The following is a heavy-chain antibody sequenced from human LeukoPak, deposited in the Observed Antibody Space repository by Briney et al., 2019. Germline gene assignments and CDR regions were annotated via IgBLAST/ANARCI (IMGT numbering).Heavy chain of an antibody. J-gene: IGHJ4*02. CDR3: ARSIVVVPAAIPGY. CDR1: GFTFSPHA. Sequence: GGSLRLSCAASGFTFSPHAMHWVRQAPGKGLKWVAVISSDGSDKYYADSVQGRFTISRDNSKNTLYLQMNSLRAEDTAVYYCARSIVVVPAAIPGYWGQGTLVTVSS. V-gene: IGHV3-30-3*01. CDR2: ISSDGSDK. D-gene: IGHD2-2*01.